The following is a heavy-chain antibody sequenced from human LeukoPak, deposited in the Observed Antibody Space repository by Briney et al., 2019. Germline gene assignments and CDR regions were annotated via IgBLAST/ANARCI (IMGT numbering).Heavy chain of an antibody. Sequence: ASVNVSCMAFGYSFDSYAISWVRQAPGQGLEWMGWINTNTGKPTYAQGFRGRLVFSLDTSVSTAYLQISGLKAEDTAVYFCARDFGGFDPWGQGTQVTVSS. V-gene: IGHV7-4-1*02. CDR1: GYSFDSYA. CDR2: INTNTGKP. J-gene: IGHJ5*02. D-gene: IGHD3-10*01. CDR3: ARDFGGFDP.